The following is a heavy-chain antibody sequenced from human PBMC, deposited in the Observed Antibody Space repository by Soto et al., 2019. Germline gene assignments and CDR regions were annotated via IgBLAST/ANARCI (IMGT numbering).Heavy chain of an antibody. CDR1: GYSFTSYW. V-gene: IGHV5-10-1*01. D-gene: IGHD4-4*01. CDR3: ARGDDYRIDWFDP. CDR2: IDPSDSYT. J-gene: IGHJ5*02. Sequence: GESLTISCQGSGYSFTSYWISWVRQMPGKGLEWMGRIDPSDSYTNYSPSFQGHVTISADKSISTAYLQWSSLKASDTAMYYCARGDDYRIDWFDPWGQGTLVTVSS.